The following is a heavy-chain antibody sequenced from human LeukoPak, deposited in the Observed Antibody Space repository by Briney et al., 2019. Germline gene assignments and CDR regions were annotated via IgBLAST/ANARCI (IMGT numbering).Heavy chain of an antibody. CDR1: GDSISSHC. Sequence: PSETLSLTCTVSGDSISSHCWSWIRQPPGKGLEWIGYIYYSGSTNYNPSLKSRVTISVDTSKNQFSLKLSSVTAADTAVYYFARAVGPFDHWGQGTLVTVSS. J-gene: IGHJ4*02. V-gene: IGHV4-59*11. CDR2: IYYSGST. CDR3: ARAVGPFDH.